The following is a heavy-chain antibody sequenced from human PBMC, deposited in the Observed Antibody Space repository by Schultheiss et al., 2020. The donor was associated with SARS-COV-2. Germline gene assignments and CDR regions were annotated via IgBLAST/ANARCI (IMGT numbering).Heavy chain of an antibody. CDR1: GGSISSYY. J-gene: IGHJ5*02. CDR2: INHSGST. V-gene: IGHV4-34*01. Sequence: SETLSLTCTVSGGSISSYYWSWIRQPPGKGLEWIGEINHSGSTNYNPSLKSRVTISVDTSKNQFSLKLSSVTAADTAVYYCARAGGYSSGKFDPWGQGTLVTVSS. CDR3: ARAGGYSSGKFDP. D-gene: IGHD6-19*01.